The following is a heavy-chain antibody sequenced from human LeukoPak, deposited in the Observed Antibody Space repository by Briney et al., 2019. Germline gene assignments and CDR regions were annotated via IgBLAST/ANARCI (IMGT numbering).Heavy chain of an antibody. V-gene: IGHV1-8*01. CDR3: ARAKRLGGNYYFDY. CDR2: MNPDSGNT. Sequence: ASVKVSCKASGSTFTSYDINWVRQATGKGLEWMGWMNPDSGNTGYAQKFQGRVTMTRNTSISTAYMELSSLRSEDTAVYYCARAKRLGGNYYFDYWGQGTLVAVSS. D-gene: IGHD3-16*01. J-gene: IGHJ4*02. CDR1: GSTFTSYD.